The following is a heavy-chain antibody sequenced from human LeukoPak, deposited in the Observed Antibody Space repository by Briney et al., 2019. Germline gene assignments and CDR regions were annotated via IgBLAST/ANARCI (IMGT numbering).Heavy chain of an antibody. J-gene: IGHJ4*02. CDR1: GYNFPRYD. D-gene: IGHD1-26*01. CDR2: INPNSGGT. V-gene: IGHV1-2*04. CDR3: ARGGWEPTHFDY. Sequence: ASVKVSCKASGYNFPRYDITWVRQAPGQGLEWMGWINPNSGGTNYAQKFQGWVTMTRDTSISTAYMELSRLRSDDTAVYYCARGGWEPTHFDYWGQGTLVTVSS.